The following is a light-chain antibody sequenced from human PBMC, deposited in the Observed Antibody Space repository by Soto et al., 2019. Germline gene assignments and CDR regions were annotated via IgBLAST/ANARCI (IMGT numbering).Light chain of an antibody. V-gene: IGLV3-21*04. CDR3: QVWDSGGV. J-gene: IGLJ1*01. CDR2: YDS. Sequence: SYVLTQPPSVSVAPGKTARITCGGNNIGAYRVHWYQQKPGQAPVVVIYYDSDRPSGIPERFFGSNSGNTATLTISRVEAGDEADYYCQVWDSGGVFGTGTKLTVL. CDR1: NIGAYR.